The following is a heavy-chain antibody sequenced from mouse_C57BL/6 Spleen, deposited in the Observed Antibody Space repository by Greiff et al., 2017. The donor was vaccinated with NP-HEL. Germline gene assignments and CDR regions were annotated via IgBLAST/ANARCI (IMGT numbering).Heavy chain of an antibody. CDR3: TSRPLYAMDY. CDR2: IDPETGGT. CDR1: GYTFTDYE. Sequence: QVQLQQSGAELVRPGASVTLSCKASGYTFTDYEMHWVKQTPVHGLEWIGAIDPETGGTAYNQKFKGKAILTADKSSSTAYMELRSLTSEDSAVYYCTSRPLYAMDYWGQGTSVTVSS. J-gene: IGHJ4*01. V-gene: IGHV1-15*01.